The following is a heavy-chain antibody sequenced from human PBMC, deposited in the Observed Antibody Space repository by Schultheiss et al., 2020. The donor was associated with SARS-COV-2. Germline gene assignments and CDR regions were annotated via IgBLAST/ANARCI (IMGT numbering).Heavy chain of an antibody. J-gene: IGHJ4*02. Sequence: TLSLTCTVSGGSISSYYWSWIRQPPGKALEWLALIYWNDDKRYSTSLKSRLTISKDTSKNQVVLTMTNMDPVDTATYYCARTGYGSGSRYFDYWGQGTLVTVSS. CDR3: ARTGYGSGSRYFDY. CDR1: GGSISSYYW. V-gene: IGHV2-70*18. D-gene: IGHD3-10*01. CDR2: IYWNDDK.